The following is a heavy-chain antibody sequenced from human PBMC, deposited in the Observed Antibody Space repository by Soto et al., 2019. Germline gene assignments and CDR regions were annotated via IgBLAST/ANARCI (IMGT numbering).Heavy chain of an antibody. CDR1: GGSISSGGYY. D-gene: IGHD6-13*01. V-gene: IGHV4-31*03. Sequence: SETLSLTCTVSGGSISSGGYYWSWIRQHPGKGLEWIGYIYYSGSTYYNPSLKSRVTISVDTSKNQFSLKLSSVTAADTAVYYCARVSIAAAGMVVDYWGQGTLVTVSS. CDR2: IYYSGST. CDR3: ARVSIAAAGMVVDY. J-gene: IGHJ4*02.